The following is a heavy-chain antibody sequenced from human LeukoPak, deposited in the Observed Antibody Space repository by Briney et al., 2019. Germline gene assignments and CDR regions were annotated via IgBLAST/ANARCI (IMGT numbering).Heavy chain of an antibody. CDR2: ISGSGGST. D-gene: IGHD4-23*01. J-gene: IGHJ3*02. CDR1: GFTFSSYA. V-gene: IGHV3-23*01. Sequence: GGSLRLSCAASGFTFSSYAMSWVRQAPGKGLEWVSAISGSGGSTYYADSVKGRFTISRDNSKNTLYLQMNSLRAEDTAVYYCAKDILPMTTVAPDAFDIWGQGTTVTVSS. CDR3: AKDILPMTTVAPDAFDI.